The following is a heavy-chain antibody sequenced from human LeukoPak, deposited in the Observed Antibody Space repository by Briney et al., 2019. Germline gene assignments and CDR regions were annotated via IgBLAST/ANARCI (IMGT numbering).Heavy chain of an antibody. D-gene: IGHD1-1*01. Sequence: GASVKVSCKASGYTFTSYGISWVRQAPGQGLEWMGWISAYNGNTNYAQKLQGRVTMTTDTSTSTAYMELRSLRSDDTAVYYCARGALLERRRGVFDYWGQGTLVTVSS. CDR2: ISAYNGNT. CDR3: ARGALLERRRGVFDY. J-gene: IGHJ4*02. V-gene: IGHV1-18*01. CDR1: GYTFTSYG.